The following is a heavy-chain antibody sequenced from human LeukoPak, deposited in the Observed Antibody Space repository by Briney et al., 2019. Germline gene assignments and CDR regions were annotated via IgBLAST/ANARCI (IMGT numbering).Heavy chain of an antibody. J-gene: IGHJ4*02. CDR3: ARDGGYSSSWYDFDY. D-gene: IGHD6-13*01. Sequence: GGSLTLSCAASGFPLNSPWMHWVRQAPGKGLEWVAVISYDGSNKYYADSVKGRFTISRDNSKNTLYLQMNSLRAEDTAVYYCARDGGYSSSWYDFDYWGQGTLVTVSS. CDR1: GFPLNSPW. V-gene: IGHV3-30*03. CDR2: ISYDGSNK.